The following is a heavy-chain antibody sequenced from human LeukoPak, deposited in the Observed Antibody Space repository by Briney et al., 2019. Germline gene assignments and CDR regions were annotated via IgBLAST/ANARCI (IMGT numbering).Heavy chain of an antibody. V-gene: IGHV3-23*01. Sequence: PRGSLRLSCAASGFTFSSYAMSWVRQAPGKGLEWVSAISGSGGSTYYADSVKGRFTISRDNSKNTLYLQMSSLRAEDTAVYYCAKDRRAGPYXFDYWGQGTLVTVSS. D-gene: IGHD6-13*01. CDR2: ISGSGGST. CDR1: GFTFSSYA. J-gene: IGHJ4*02. CDR3: AKDRRAGPYXFDY.